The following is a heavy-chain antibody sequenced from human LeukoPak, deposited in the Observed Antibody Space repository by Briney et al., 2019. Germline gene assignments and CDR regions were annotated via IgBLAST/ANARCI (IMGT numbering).Heavy chain of an antibody. CDR2: IWQDESSE. J-gene: IGHJ4*02. Sequence: PGGSLRLSWEAAGFIFSNYGMYWGRQAPGKGLGWVAVIWQDESSEFYADSVRCRFSITRDSSKNTLYLQMNTLRAEDAALYYCAKCHRGGWSGYFESSGRRTLVTASS. V-gene: IGHV3-33*06. D-gene: IGHD6-19*01. CDR3: AKCHRGGWSGYFES. CDR1: GFIFSNYG.